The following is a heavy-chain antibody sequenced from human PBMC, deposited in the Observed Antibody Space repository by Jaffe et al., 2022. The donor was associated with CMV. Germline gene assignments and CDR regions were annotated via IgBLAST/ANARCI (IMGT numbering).Heavy chain of an antibody. V-gene: IGHV3-11*06. CDR2: ISSSSSYT. CDR1: GFTFSDYY. D-gene: IGHD4-17*01. J-gene: IGHJ4*02. Sequence: QVQLVESGGGLVKPGGSLRLSCAASGFTFSDYYMSWIRQAPGKGLEWVSYISSSSSYTNYADSVKGRFTISRDNAKNSLYLQMNSLRAEDTAVYYCARTSWGVTTHNFDYWGQGTLVTVSS. CDR3: ARTSWGVTTHNFDY.